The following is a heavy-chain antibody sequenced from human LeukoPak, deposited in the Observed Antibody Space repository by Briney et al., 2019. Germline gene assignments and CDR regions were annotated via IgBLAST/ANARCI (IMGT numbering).Heavy chain of an antibody. CDR1: GYTFTSYA. V-gene: IGHV1-18*01. Sequence: GASVKVSCKASGYTFTSYAMHWVRQAPGQRLEWMGWISAYNGNTNYAQKLQGRVTMTTDTSTSTAYMELRSLRSDDTAVYYCARLVGYYYDSSGYYNYWGQGTLVTVSS. J-gene: IGHJ4*02. D-gene: IGHD3-22*01. CDR3: ARLVGYYYDSSGYYNY. CDR2: ISAYNGNT.